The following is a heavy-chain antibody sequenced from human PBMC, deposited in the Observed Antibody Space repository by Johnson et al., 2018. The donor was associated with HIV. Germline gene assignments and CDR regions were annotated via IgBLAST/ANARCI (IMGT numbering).Heavy chain of an antibody. CDR2: IYDDGST. CDR3: AKDGPVLRYFDWSDAFDI. V-gene: IGHV3-66*01. J-gene: IGHJ3*02. Sequence: EVQLVESGGTLVQHWGSLRLSCAASEVPVSSNYMSWIRQAPGVGLEWVSVIYDDGSTYYADSVKGRFTISRDNSKNTLYLQMNSLRAEDTAVYYCAKDGPVLRYFDWSDAFDIWGQGTMVTVSS. CDR1: EVPVSSNY. D-gene: IGHD3-9*01.